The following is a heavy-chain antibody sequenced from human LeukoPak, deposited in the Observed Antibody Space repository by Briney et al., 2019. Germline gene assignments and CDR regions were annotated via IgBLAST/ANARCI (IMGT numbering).Heavy chain of an antibody. CDR1: GGSLSTYY. CDR2: IYYSGST. CDR3: ARGHRSVADNWFDP. V-gene: IGHV4-59*01. D-gene: IGHD3-3*01. Sequence: SETLSLTCTVSGGSLSTYYWSWIRQPPGKGLEWIGYIYYSGSTNYNPSLKSRVTISVDTSKNQFSLKLNSLTAADTAVYYCARGHRSVADNWFDPWGQGTLVTVSS. J-gene: IGHJ5*02.